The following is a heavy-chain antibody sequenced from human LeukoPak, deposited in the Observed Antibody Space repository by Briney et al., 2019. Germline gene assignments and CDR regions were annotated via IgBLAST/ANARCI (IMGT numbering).Heavy chain of an antibody. Sequence: GGSLRLSCAASGFTFSSYSMNWVRQAPGKGLEWVSYISSSGSTIYYADSVKGRFTISRDNAKNSLYLQMNSLRAEDTAVYYCARTGWGINIVATIEDYYYHYGMDVWGQGTTVTVSS. CDR2: ISSSGSTI. D-gene: IGHD5-12*01. V-gene: IGHV3-48*04. J-gene: IGHJ6*02. CDR1: GFTFSSYS. CDR3: ARTGWGINIVATIEDYYYHYGMDV.